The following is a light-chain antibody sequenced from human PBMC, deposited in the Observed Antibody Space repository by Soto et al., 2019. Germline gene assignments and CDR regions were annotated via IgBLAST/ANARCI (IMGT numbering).Light chain of an antibody. J-gene: IGKJ4*01. V-gene: IGKV3-11*01. CDR2: DAS. CDR1: QSVSKY. Sequence: EIVLTQSPATLSLSPGERATLSCRASQSVSKYLAWYQQKSGQAPRLLIHDASNMATGIPARFSGSGSGTDFTLTISTLEPEDFGVYYCQQRSNWPQITFGGGTKVEIK. CDR3: QQRSNWPQIT.